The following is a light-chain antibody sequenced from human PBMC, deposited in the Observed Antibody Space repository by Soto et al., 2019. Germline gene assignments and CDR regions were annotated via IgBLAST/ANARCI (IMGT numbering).Light chain of an antibody. CDR1: SSNIGNNY. Sequence: QSVLTQPPSVSAAPGQKVTISCSGSSSNIGNNYVSWYQQLPGTAPKLLIYDNNKRPSGIPDRFSGSKSGNTASLTISGLQAEDEADYYCCSYAGSSTFESHVFGTGTKVTVL. CDR2: DNN. J-gene: IGLJ1*01. CDR3: CSYAGSSTFESHV. V-gene: IGLV1-51*01.